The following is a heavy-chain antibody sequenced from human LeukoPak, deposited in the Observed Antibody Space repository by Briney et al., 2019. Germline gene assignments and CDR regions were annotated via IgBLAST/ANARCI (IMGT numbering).Heavy chain of an antibody. J-gene: IGHJ4*02. Sequence: PSETLSLTCAVSGGSIRSSNWWSWVRQPPGKGLEWIGEIHYSGSTNYNPSPKSRVTILVDKSKNQFSLKVSSVTAADTAMYYCAGDHSDYERGIDYWGQGTLVTVSS. V-gene: IGHV4-4*02. CDR2: IHYSGST. CDR1: GGSIRSSNW. D-gene: IGHD4/OR15-4a*01. CDR3: AGDHSDYERGIDY.